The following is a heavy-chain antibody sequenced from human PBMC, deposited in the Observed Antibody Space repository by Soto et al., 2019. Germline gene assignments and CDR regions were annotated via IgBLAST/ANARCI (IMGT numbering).Heavy chain of an antibody. CDR2: IYYSGIT. CDR1: GAAISKGDYY. V-gene: IGHV4-30-4*01. CDR3: ARAFDDSSGYYGGLGY. Sequence: SETLSLTCTVSGAAISKGDYYWSWIRQPPGKGLELIGYIYYSGITYYNPSLKSRLTISVDTSKNQLSLKLSSVTAADTAVYYCARAFDDSSGYYGGLGYWGQGTLVT. D-gene: IGHD3-22*01. J-gene: IGHJ4*02.